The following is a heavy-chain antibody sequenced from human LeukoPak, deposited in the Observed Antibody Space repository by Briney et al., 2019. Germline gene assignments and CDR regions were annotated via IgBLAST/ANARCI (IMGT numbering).Heavy chain of an antibody. CDR1: GFTFTNAW. J-gene: IGHJ4*02. V-gene: IGHV3-15*07. CDR3: PTLTSRGLSDS. D-gene: IGHD1-20*01. CDR2: IKSKADGETI. Sequence: PGGSLRLSCAASGFTFTNAWMNWVRQAPGKGLEWVGRIKSKADGETIDYAAPVKGRFTLSRDDSKNMLYLQMNSLKSEDTAVYYCPTLTSRGLSDSWGQGTLVTVSS.